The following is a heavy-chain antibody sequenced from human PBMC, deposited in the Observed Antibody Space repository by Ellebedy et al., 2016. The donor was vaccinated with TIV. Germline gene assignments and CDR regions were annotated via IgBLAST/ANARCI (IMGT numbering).Heavy chain of an antibody. D-gene: IGHD2-2*02. V-gene: IGHV1-18*01. Sequence: ASVKVSXXASGYTFTNYVISWMRQAPGQGLEWMGWISAYNGNTNYAQNLQGRVTMTTDTSTSTAYMELRSLTSDDTAVYYCARDSRGWGLLLYFDPWGQGTLVTVSS. CDR1: GYTFTNYV. CDR2: ISAYNGNT. J-gene: IGHJ5*02. CDR3: ARDSRGWGLLLYFDP.